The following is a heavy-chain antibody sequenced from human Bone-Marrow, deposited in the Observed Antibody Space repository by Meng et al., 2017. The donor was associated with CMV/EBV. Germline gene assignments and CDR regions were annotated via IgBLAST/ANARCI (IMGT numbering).Heavy chain of an antibody. CDR2: IYYSGST. J-gene: IGHJ4*02. CDR3: ARQYNTGYSSSHGDY. Sequence: SETLSLTCAVSGGSISSSSYYWGWIRQPPGKGLEWIGSIYYSGSTYYNPSLKSRVTISGDTSKNQFSLKLSSVTAADTAVYYCARQYNTGYSSSHGDYWGQGTLVTVSS. V-gene: IGHV4-39*01. CDR1: GGSISSSSYY. D-gene: IGHD6-13*01.